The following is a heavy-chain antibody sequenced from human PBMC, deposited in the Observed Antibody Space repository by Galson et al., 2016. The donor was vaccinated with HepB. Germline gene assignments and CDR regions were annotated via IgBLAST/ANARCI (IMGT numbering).Heavy chain of an antibody. J-gene: IGHJ4*02. CDR3: SRGIVAAV. CDR2: IYTIGST. D-gene: IGHD2-15*01. V-gene: IGHV3-53*01. CDR1: GISVGSND. Sequence: SLRLSCAASGISVGSNDLSWVRQGPGKGLEWVSVIYTIGSTNYADSVKGRFTISRDKSKNTVYLQMNSLRAEDTAVYYCSRGIVAAVWGQRTLVTVSS.